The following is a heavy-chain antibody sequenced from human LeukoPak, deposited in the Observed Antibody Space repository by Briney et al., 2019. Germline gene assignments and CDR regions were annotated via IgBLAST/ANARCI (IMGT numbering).Heavy chain of an antibody. CDR3: ARGRRSVATRYDY. CDR1: GGSISSSSYY. J-gene: IGHJ4*02. D-gene: IGHD5-24*01. CDR2: INHSGST. V-gene: IGHV4-39*07. Sequence: SETLSLTCTVSGGSISSSSYYWGWIRQPPGKGLEWIGEINHSGSTNYNPSLKSRVTISVDTSKNQFSLKLSSVTAADTAVYYCARGRRSVATRYDYWGQGTLVTVSS.